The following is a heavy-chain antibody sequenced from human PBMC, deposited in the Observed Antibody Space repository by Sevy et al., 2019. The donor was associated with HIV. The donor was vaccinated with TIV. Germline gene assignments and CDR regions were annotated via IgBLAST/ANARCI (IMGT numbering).Heavy chain of an antibody. D-gene: IGHD2-15*01. CDR3: AREFCSGGRCTFDY. J-gene: IGHJ4*02. CDR2: IYYSGST. CDR1: GGSISSYY. Sequence: SETLSLTCTVSGGSISSYYRSWIRQPPGKGLEWIGYIYYSGSTNYNPSLKSRVTISVDTSKNQFSLKLSSVTAADTAVYYCAREFCSGGRCTFDYWGQGTLVTVSS. V-gene: IGHV4-59*01.